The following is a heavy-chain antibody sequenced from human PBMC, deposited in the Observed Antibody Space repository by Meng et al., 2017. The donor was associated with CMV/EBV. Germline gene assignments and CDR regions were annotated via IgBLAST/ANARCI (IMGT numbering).Heavy chain of an antibody. CDR1: GFTFSSYS. J-gene: IGHJ5*02. CDR3: ARASSGSYYLNWFDP. D-gene: IGHD1-26*01. CDR2: ISSSSSYI. V-gene: IGHV3-21*01. Sequence: GESLKISCAASGFTFSSYSMNWVRQAPGKGLEWVSSISSSSSYIYYADSVKGRFTISRDNAKNSLYLQMNSPRAEDTAVYYCARASSGSYYLNWFDPWGQGTLVTVSS.